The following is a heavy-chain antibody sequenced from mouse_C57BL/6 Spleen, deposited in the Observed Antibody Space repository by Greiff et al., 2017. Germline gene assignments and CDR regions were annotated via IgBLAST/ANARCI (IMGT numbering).Heavy chain of an antibody. J-gene: IGHJ4*01. CDR1: GYTFTSYG. CDR3: AGIYDGGVPYYAMDC. Sequence: QVQLKQSGAELARPGASVKLSCKASGYTFTSYGISWVKQRTGQGLEWIGEIYPRSGNTYYNEKFKGKATLTADKSSSTAYMELRSLTSEASAVYSCAGIYDGGVPYYAMDCWGQGTSVTVYS. V-gene: IGHV1-81*01. D-gene: IGHD2-3*01. CDR2: IYPRSGNT.